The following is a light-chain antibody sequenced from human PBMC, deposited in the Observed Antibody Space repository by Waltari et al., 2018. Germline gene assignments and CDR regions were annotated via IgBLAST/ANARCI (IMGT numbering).Light chain of an antibody. CDR2: DVS. J-gene: IGLJ1*01. CDR3: SSYTSSSTRV. V-gene: IGLV2-14*03. CDR1: SSDVGGYNY. Sequence: QSALTQPASVSGSPGQSITISCTGTSSDVGGYNYVSWYQQHPGKAPKLILYDVSNRPSGVSNRFSGSKSGNTASLTISGLQAEDEADYYCSSYTSSSTRVFGTGTKVTVL.